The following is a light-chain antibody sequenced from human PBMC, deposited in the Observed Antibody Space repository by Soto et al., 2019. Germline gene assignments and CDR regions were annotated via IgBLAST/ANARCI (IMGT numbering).Light chain of an antibody. CDR2: AAS. CDR1: QTISTY. Sequence: DIQMTQSPSSLSASVGDRVTITCRASQTISTYLNWYQQKPGKAHKLLIYAASTLQSEVPSRFSGSGSGTDFTLTINSLQPEDFATYYCQQSHGIPYTFGQGTKLEIK. V-gene: IGKV1-39*01. J-gene: IGKJ2*01. CDR3: QQSHGIPYT.